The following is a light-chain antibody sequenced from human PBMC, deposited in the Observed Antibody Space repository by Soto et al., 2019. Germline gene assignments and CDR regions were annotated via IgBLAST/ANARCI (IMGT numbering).Light chain of an antibody. J-gene: IGKJ5*01. Sequence: EIVLTQSPGTLSLSPGERATLSCRASQSVGNNYLAWYQQKPGQAPRRLIYGASSRATGIPDRFSGSGSGTDFTLTISRLEPEDFAVYYCQQYSTSPTFGEGTRLEIK. CDR1: QSVGNNY. V-gene: IGKV3-20*01. CDR3: QQYSTSPT. CDR2: GAS.